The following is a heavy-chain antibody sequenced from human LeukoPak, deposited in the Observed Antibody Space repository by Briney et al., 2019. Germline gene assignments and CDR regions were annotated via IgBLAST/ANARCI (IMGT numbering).Heavy chain of an antibody. V-gene: IGHV3-30-3*01. Sequence: GRSLRLSCAASGFTFSSYAMHWVRQAPGKGLEWVAVISYDGSNKYYADSVKGRFTISRDNSKNTLYLQMNSLRAEDTAVYYCARASGPPGWYFDYWGQGTLVTVSS. CDR2: ISYDGSNK. CDR1: GFTFSSYA. D-gene: IGHD3-10*01. CDR3: ARASGPPGWYFDY. J-gene: IGHJ4*02.